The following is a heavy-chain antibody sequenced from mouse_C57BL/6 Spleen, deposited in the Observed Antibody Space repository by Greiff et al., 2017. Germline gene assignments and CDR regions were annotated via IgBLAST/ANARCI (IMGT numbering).Heavy chain of an antibody. V-gene: IGHV1-19*01. J-gene: IGHJ4*01. CDR1: GYTFTDYY. CDR2: IDPYNGGT. D-gene: IGHD2-10*02. Sequence: VQLKESGPVLVKPETSVKMSCKASGYTFTDYYMNWVKQSHGKSLEWIGSIDPYNGGTTYNQKFKGKATLTVDKSSSTAYMALNSLTSEDSAVYYCARGPRYYYAMDYWGQGTSVTVSS. CDR3: ARGPRYYYAMDY.